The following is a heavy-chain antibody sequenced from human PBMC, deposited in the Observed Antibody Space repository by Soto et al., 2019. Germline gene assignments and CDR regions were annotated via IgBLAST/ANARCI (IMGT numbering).Heavy chain of an antibody. Sequence: SVKVSCKASGGTFSSYAISWVRQAPGQGLEWMGGIIPIFGTANYAQKFQGRVTITADESTSTAYMELSSLRSEDTAVYYCARVLGYASSWWRHSAFDIWGQGTMVTVSS. CDR3: ARVLGYASSWWRHSAFDI. CDR2: IIPIFGTA. D-gene: IGHD6-13*01. CDR1: GGTFSSYA. V-gene: IGHV1-69*13. J-gene: IGHJ3*02.